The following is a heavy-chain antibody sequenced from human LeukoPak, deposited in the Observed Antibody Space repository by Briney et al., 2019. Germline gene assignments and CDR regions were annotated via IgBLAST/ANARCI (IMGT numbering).Heavy chain of an antibody. V-gene: IGHV3-53*01. CDR1: AFSDKSNY. D-gene: IGHD2-8*02. CDR3: ASRHCSGENCYAGPLDF. J-gene: IGHJ4*02. CDR2: SYSGGST. Sequence: GGCLRLSCVASAFSDKSNYMSWVRQAPGKGLEWVSVSYSGGSTYYEDSVKGRFTVSSDVSKNTLYLQMNNLRGEDTAVYYCASRHCSGENCYAGPLDFWGQGIQVTVSS.